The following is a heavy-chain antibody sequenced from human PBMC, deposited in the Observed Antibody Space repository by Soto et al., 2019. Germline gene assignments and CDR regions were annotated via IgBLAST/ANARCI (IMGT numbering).Heavy chain of an antibody. CDR3: ARATVNPYYYGMDV. CDR2: IIPIFGTA. J-gene: IGHJ6*02. CDR1: GGTFSSYA. D-gene: IGHD4-17*01. Sequence: QVQLVQSGAEVKKPGSSVKVSCKASGGTFSSYAISWVRQAPGKGLEWMGGIIPIFGTANYAQKFQGRVTITADESTSTAYMELSSLRSEDTAVYYCARATVNPYYYGMDVWGQGTTVTVSS. V-gene: IGHV1-69*12.